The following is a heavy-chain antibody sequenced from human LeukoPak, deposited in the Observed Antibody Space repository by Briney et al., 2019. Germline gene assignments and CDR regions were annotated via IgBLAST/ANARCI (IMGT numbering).Heavy chain of an antibody. J-gene: IGHJ4*02. D-gene: IGHD3-10*01. CDR2: VTWNSGSI. CDR3: ARDSGAYHFDY. Sequence: GGSLRLSCAASGFTFDDYAMHWVRQAPGKGLEWVSGVTWNSGSIDYADSVKGRFTIPRDNAKNPLYLQMNSLRAEDTALYYCARDSGAYHFDYWGQGTLVTVSS. V-gene: IGHV3-9*01. CDR1: GFTFDDYA.